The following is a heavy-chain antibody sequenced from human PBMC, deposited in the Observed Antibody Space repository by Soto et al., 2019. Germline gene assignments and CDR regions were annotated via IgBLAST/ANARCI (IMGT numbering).Heavy chain of an antibody. V-gene: IGHV1-69*13. CDR2: IIPIFGTA. CDR3: ARDCSTSCYNGMDV. Sequence: ASVKVSCKASGYTFTAYYVLWVRQAPGQGLEWMGGIIPIFGTANYAQKFQGRVTITADESTSTAYMELSSLRSEDTAVYYCARDCSTSCYNGMDVWGQGTTVTVSS. CDR1: GYTFTAYY. D-gene: IGHD2-2*01. J-gene: IGHJ6*02.